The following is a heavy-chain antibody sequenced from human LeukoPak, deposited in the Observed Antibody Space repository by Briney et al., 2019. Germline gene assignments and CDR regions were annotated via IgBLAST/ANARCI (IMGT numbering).Heavy chain of an antibody. J-gene: IGHJ4*02. D-gene: IGHD3-10*01. Sequence: SETLSLTCTVSGGSISSGGYYWRWIRQHPGKGLEWIGYIYYSGSTYYNPSLKSRVTISVDTSKNQFSLKLSSVTAADTAVYYCARDPGAYYFDYWGQGTLVTVSS. CDR2: IYYSGST. CDR3: ARDPGAYYFDY. CDR1: GGSISSGGYY. V-gene: IGHV4-31*03.